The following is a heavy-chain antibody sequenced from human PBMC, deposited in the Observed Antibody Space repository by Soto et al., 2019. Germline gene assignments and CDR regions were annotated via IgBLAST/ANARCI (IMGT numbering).Heavy chain of an antibody. CDR3: ARHRLWPTNCARSV. CDR1: GDNFIDYW. D-gene: IGHD7-27*01. J-gene: IGHJ6*01. CDR2: IDPTDSYR. V-gene: IGHV5-10-1*01. Sequence: PGESLKISCKGFGDNFIDYWITWVRQTPGKGLEWMGRIDPTDSYRTYSPSFRGHVTISVDKSITTAYLQWNRLEASDTAVYYCARHRLWPTNCARSVWWQCTTVTDSS.